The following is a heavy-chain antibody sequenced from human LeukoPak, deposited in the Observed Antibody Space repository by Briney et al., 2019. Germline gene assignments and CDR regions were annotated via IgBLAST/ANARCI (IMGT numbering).Heavy chain of an antibody. V-gene: IGHV3-53*01. Sequence: GGSLRLSCAASGFTVSSNYMSWVRQAPGKGLEWVSVIYSGGSAYYADSVKGRFTISRDNSKNTLYLQMNSLRAEDTAVYYCATWREWAPQLDYWGQGTLVTVSS. CDR1: GFTVSSNY. CDR2: IYSGGSA. D-gene: IGHD3-3*01. CDR3: ATWREWAPQLDY. J-gene: IGHJ4*02.